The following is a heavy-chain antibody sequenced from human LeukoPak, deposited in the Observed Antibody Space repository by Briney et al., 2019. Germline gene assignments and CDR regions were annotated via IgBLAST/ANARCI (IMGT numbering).Heavy chain of an antibody. CDR3: AKDPMTTVTTGWL. CDR1: GFTVSSTY. Sequence: GGSLRLSCAASGFTVSSTYMSWVRQAPGKGLEWVSVISGSGGSTYYADSVKGRFTISRDNSKNTLYLQMNSLRAEDTAVYYCAKDPMTTVTTGWLWGQGTLVTVSS. V-gene: IGHV3-23*01. D-gene: IGHD4-17*01. J-gene: IGHJ4*02. CDR2: ISGSGGST.